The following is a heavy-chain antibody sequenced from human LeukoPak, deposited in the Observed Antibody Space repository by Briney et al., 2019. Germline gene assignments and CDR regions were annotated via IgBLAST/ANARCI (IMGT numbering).Heavy chain of an antibody. CDR3: ARAYDSSSSFDY. D-gene: IGHD3-22*01. J-gene: IGHJ4*02. CDR1: GFTFSSYE. V-gene: IGHV3-48*03. Sequence: GGSLRLSCAASGFTFSSYEMNWVRQAPGKGLEWVSYISSSGTTIYYADSVKGRFTISRDNAKNSLYLQMNSLRAEDTAVYYCARAYDSSSSFDYWGQGTLVTVSS. CDR2: ISSSGTTI.